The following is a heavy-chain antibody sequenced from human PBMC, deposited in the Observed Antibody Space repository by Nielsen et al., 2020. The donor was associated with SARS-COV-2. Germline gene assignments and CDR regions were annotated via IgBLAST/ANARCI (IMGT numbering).Heavy chain of an antibody. D-gene: IGHD1-26*01. CDR1: GFTFSSYA. J-gene: IGHJ4*02. V-gene: IGHV3-48*03. Sequence: GGSLRLSCAASGFTFSSYAMHWVRQSPGKGLEWVSYISSDASTMNYADSVEGRFTISRDNAKNSLYVQMNSLRAEDTALYYCVRGRRVGTTIFEYWGQGTLVTVSS. CDR3: VRGRRVGTTIFEY. CDR2: ISSDASTM.